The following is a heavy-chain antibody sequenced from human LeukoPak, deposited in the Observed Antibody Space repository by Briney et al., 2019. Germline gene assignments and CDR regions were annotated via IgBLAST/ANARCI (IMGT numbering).Heavy chain of an antibody. CDR3: ARAPSWFGELLSYYYGMDV. Sequence: GGSLRLSCAASGFTFSSYSMNWVRQAPGKGLEWVSYISSSSSTIYYADSVKGRFTISRDNAKNSLYLQMNSLRAEDTAVYYCARAPSWFGELLSYYYGMDVWGQGTTVTVSS. CDR1: GFTFSSYS. J-gene: IGHJ6*02. D-gene: IGHD3-10*01. CDR2: ISSSSSTI. V-gene: IGHV3-48*01.